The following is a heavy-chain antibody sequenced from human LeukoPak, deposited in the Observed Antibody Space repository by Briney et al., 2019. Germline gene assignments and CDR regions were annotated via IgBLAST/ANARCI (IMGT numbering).Heavy chain of an antibody. Sequence: GGSLRLSRAASGFTFTSYVMTWVRQAPGKGLEWVSSISGSGGSTWYADSVKGRFTISRDNSKNTIYLQMNSLRAEDTASYYCAKAGQGDNWGQGTLVIVSS. CDR3: AKAGQGDN. V-gene: IGHV3-23*01. CDR2: ISGSGGST. J-gene: IGHJ4*02. CDR1: GFTFTSYV.